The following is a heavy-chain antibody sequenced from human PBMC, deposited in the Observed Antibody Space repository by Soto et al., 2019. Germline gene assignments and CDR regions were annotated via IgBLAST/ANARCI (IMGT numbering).Heavy chain of an antibody. CDR3: ARDDVYSSGLYALDY. J-gene: IGHJ4*02. Sequence: PGGPLRLSCAASGFTFSSYAMSWLRQAPGKGLEWGSAISGGGGSTYYADSVKGRSTISRDNSKNTLYLQINSLRAEDTAVYYCARDDVYSSGLYALDYWGQGTLVTVSS. CDR1: GFTFSSYA. V-gene: IGHV3-23*01. CDR2: ISGGGGST. D-gene: IGHD6-19*01.